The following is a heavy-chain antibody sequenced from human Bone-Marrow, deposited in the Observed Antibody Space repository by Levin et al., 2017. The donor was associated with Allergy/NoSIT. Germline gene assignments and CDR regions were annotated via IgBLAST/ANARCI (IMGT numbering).Heavy chain of an antibody. J-gene: IGHJ5*01. CDR3: ATTGPTGWAGGYNWFDS. V-gene: IGHV3-23*01. Sequence: PGGSLRLSCAASGLTFNNYAMSWVRQAPGKGLEWVSSISGSGSSTFYADSVKGRVTISRDNYENTLFLQMNSLRAEDTAVYFCATTGPTGWAGGYNWFDSWGQGTLVTVSS. CDR1: GLTFNNYA. D-gene: IGHD3-9*01. CDR2: ISGSGSST.